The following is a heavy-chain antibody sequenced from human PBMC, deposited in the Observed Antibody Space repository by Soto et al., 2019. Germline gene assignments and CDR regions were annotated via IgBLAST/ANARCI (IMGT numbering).Heavy chain of an antibody. J-gene: IGHJ6*02. Sequence: QVQLVESGGGVVQPGRSLRLSCAASGFTFSSYAMHWVRQAPGKGLEWVAVISYDGSNKYYADSVKGRFTISRDNSKNTLSLKMNSLRVEDTAVYYWARGLVTAILYYYGMDVWGQGTTVTVSS. D-gene: IGHD2-21*02. CDR1: GFTFSSYA. CDR2: ISYDGSNK. V-gene: IGHV3-30-3*01. CDR3: ARGLVTAILYYYGMDV.